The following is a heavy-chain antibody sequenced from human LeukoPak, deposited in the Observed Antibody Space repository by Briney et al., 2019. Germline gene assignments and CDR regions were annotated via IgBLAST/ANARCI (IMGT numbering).Heavy chain of an antibody. CDR2: INPSGGST. V-gene: IGHV1-46*01. CDR3: ARDFPRLGNSWYSAFDY. D-gene: IGHD6-13*01. Sequence: ASVKVSRKASGYTFTGYYMHWVRQAPGQGLEWMGIINPSGGSTSYAQKFQGRVTMTRDTSTSTVYMELSSLRSEDTAVYYCARDFPRLGNSWYSAFDYWGQGTLVTVSS. J-gene: IGHJ4*02. CDR1: GYTFTGYY.